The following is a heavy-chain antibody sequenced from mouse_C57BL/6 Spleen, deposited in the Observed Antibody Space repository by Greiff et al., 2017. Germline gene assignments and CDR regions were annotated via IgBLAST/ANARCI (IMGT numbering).Heavy chain of an antibody. CDR3: ARRWPRGSYYFDY. CDR2: IYPGDGDT. D-gene: IGHD2-3*01. J-gene: IGHJ2*01. CDR1: GYAFSSYW. Sequence: VQLQESGAELVKPGASVKLSCKASGYAFSSYWMNWVKQRPGTGLEWIGQIYPGDGDTNYNGKFKGKATLTADKSSSTAYMQLSSWTSDDSAVYFCARRWPRGSYYFDYWGQGTTLTVSS. V-gene: IGHV1-80*01.